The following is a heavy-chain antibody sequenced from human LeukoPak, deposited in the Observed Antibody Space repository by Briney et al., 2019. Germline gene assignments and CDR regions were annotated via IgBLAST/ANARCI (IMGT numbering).Heavy chain of an antibody. D-gene: IGHD2-2*01. V-gene: IGHV5-51*01. CDR1: GYSFTSYW. J-gene: IGHJ4*02. CDR2: IYPGVSDT. CDR3: ARLGPYCSSTSCYDRPLDY. Sequence: GESLKISCKGSGYSFTSYWIGWVRQMPGKGLEWMGIIYPGVSDTRYSPSFQGQVTISADKSISTAYLQWSSLKASDTAMYYCARLGPYCSSTSCYDRPLDYWGRGTLVTVSS.